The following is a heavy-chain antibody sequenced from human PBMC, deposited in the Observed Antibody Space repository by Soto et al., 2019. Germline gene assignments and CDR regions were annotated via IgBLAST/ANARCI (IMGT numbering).Heavy chain of an antibody. CDR3: ARHEGADSFDV. D-gene: IGHD3-16*01. V-gene: IGHV5-51*01. CDR1: GYYFNNYL. Sequence: EVQLVQSGAEVKKPGESLKIACQGSGYYFNNYLIAWVRQMPGKGLEWMGIINPRDSATRYSPSFQGQVTISADKSTNTAYLQWSSLRASDTAMYYCARHEGADSFDVWGPGTMVTVSS. CDR2: INPRDSAT. J-gene: IGHJ3*01.